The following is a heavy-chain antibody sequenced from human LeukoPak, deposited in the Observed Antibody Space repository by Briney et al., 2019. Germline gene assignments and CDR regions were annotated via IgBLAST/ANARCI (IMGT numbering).Heavy chain of an antibody. V-gene: IGHV1-69*06. Sequence: SVKVSCKASGGTFSSYAISWVRHAPGQGLEWMGGIIPIFGTANYAQKFQGRVTITADKSTSTAYMELSSLRSEDTAVYYCARGGEAAALIGTGEGEAQNLDYWGQGTLVTVSS. D-gene: IGHD6-13*01. CDR3: ARGGEAAALIGTGEGEAQNLDY. J-gene: IGHJ4*02. CDR2: IIPIFGTA. CDR1: GGTFSSYA.